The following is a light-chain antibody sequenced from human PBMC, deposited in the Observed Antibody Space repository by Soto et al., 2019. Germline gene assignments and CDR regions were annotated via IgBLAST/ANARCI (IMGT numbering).Light chain of an antibody. CDR2: GAS. Sequence: IVMTQSPATLSVSPWERATLSCRASQSVSSNLAWYQQKPGQAPRLLIYGASTRATGIPARFSGSGSGTDFTLTISRLEPEDFAVYYCQQYGSSLGVTFGGGTKVDIK. CDR3: QQYGSSLGVT. J-gene: IGKJ4*01. CDR1: QSVSSN. V-gene: IGKV3-20*01.